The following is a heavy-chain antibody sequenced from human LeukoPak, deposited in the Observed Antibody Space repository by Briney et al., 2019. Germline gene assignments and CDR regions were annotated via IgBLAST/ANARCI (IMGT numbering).Heavy chain of an antibody. CDR3: AKAETGEGGSVDY. Sequence: ARSLRLSCAASGFTFDDYAMHWVRHAPGQGLGWVTAISVNSGTIAYPDSVKCRFTITRDNAKNSLYLQMYSLRAEHTVFYCCAKAETGEGGSVDYCGPGKLVTASS. V-gene: IGHV3-9*01. J-gene: IGHJ4*02. CDR1: GFTFDDYA. D-gene: IGHD7-27*01. CDR2: ISVNSGTI.